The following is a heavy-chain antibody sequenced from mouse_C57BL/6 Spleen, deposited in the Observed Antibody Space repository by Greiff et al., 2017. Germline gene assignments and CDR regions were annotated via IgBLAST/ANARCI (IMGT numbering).Heavy chain of an antibody. CDR2: IWSGGST. Sequence: QVQLKQSGPGLVQPSPSLSITCTASGFSLTSYGVHWVRQSPGKGLEWLGMIWSGGSTAYNAAFISRLSIRKNNSRSQVFFKMNSLQADDTAIYYCARNSQWCPYWYFDVWGTGTTVTVSS. V-gene: IGHV2-2*01. CDR3: ARNSQWCPYWYFDV. D-gene: IGHD1-1*02. J-gene: IGHJ1*03. CDR1: GFSLTSYG.